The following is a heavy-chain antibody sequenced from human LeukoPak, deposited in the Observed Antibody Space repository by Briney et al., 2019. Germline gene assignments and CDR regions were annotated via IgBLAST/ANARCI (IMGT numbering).Heavy chain of an antibody. J-gene: IGHJ4*02. CDR2: ISAYNGNT. D-gene: IGHD3-9*01. CDR3: ARVVRYFDWLATYYFDY. V-gene: IGHV1-18*01. CDR1: GYTFTSYG. Sequence: ASVKVSCKASGYTFTSYGISWVRQAPGQGLEWMGWISAYNGNTNYAQKLQGRVTMTTDTSTSTAYMELRSLRSDDTAVYYCARVVRYFDWLATYYFDYWGQGTLVTVSS.